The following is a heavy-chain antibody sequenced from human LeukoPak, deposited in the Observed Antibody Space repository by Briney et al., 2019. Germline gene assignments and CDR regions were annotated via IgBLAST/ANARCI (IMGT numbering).Heavy chain of an antibody. V-gene: IGHV4-59*01. Sequence: PSETLSLTCTVSGGSISSYYWSWVRQPPGKGLEWIGFVYYTGSTNYSPSLKSRVTISVDTSKNQFSLKLRSVTAADTAVYYCARGVGYYYYMDVWGKGTTVTISS. J-gene: IGHJ6*03. CDR3: ARGVGYYYYMDV. CDR1: GGSISSYY. CDR2: VYYTGST.